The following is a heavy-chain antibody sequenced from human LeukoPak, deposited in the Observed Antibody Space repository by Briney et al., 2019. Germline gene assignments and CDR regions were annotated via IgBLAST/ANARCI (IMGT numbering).Heavy chain of an antibody. Sequence: GGSLRLSCAASGFTFDDYAMHWVRQAPGKGLEWVSGISWNSGSIGYADSVKGRFTISRDNAKNSLYLQMNSLRAEDTAVYYCARDLEQHGLLTHWFDPWGQGTLVTVSS. V-gene: IGHV3-9*01. CDR3: ARDLEQHGLLTHWFDP. D-gene: IGHD1/OR15-1a*01. CDR1: GFTFDDYA. J-gene: IGHJ5*02. CDR2: ISWNSGSI.